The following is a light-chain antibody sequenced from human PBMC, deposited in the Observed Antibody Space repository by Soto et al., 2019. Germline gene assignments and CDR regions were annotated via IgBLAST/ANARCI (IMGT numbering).Light chain of an antibody. V-gene: IGKV1-5*03. Sequence: DIQMTQSPSTLSASVGDRVTITCRASQSVDTCLAWYQQKPGKAPHLLIYKASSLETGFPSRFSGSGSVTEFKLTISSLQTEDFTTYIYKQFYRYLGRFGQGTTVEIK. CDR2: KAS. J-gene: IGKJ1*01. CDR3: KQFYRYLGR. CDR1: QSVDTC.